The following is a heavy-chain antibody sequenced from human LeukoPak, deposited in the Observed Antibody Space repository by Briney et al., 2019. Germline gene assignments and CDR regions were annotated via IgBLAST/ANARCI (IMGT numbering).Heavy chain of an antibody. CDR1: GFTFSTYN. J-gene: IGHJ4*02. Sequence: PGGSLRLSCAAPGFTFSTYNMNWVRQAPGKGLEWVSYISSSSATMNYVDSVKGRFTISRDNSKNTLYLQMNSLRAEDTAVYYCAYSYSSGWYFDYWGQGTLVTVSS. V-gene: IGHV3-48*01. D-gene: IGHD6-19*01. CDR2: ISSSSATM. CDR3: AYSYSSGWYFDY.